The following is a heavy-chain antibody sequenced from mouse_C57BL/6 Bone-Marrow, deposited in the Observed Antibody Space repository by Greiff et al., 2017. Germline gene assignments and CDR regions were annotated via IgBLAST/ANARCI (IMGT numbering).Heavy chain of an antibody. Sequence: EVQLQQSGGGLVQPGGSLKLSCAASGFTFSDYYMYWVRQTPEKRLEWVAYISNGGGSTYYPDTVKGRFTISRDNAKNTLYLQMSRLKSEDTAMYYCARSYEYEGAMDYWGQGTSVTVSS. D-gene: IGHD2-4*01. CDR1: GFTFSDYY. J-gene: IGHJ4*01. V-gene: IGHV5-12*01. CDR2: ISNGGGST. CDR3: ARSYEYEGAMDY.